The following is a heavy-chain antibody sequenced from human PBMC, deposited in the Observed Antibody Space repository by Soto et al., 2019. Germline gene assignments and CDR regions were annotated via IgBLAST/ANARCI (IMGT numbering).Heavy chain of an antibody. Sequence: PXEXLKISCKCSGYXFTKYLFSWVRQMPGKGLEFMGIIYPGDSDTRYSPSFQCQVTISADKSISTAYLQWSSLKASHTAIYYCARRGDSSGYMDYWGQGIMVTVAS. CDR1: GYXFTKYL. CDR2: IYPGDSDT. CDR3: ARRGDSSGYMDY. J-gene: IGHJ4*02. D-gene: IGHD3-22*01. V-gene: IGHV5-51*01.